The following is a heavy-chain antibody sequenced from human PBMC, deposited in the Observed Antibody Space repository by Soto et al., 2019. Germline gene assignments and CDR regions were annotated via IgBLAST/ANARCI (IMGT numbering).Heavy chain of an antibody. Sequence: GESLKISCKGSGYSFTNYWIAWVRQMPGKGLEYMGIIYPSDSDTRYSPSFQGQVTISADKSTSTAYLQWSGLKASDTAIYYCARHGFYGDFSSNYFDPWGQGTLVTVSS. V-gene: IGHV5-51*01. CDR1: GYSFTNYW. D-gene: IGHD4-17*01. CDR2: IYPSDSDT. J-gene: IGHJ5*02. CDR3: ARHGFYGDFSSNYFDP.